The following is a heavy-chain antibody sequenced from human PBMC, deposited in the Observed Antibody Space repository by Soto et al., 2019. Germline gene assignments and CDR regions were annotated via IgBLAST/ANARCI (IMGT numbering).Heavy chain of an antibody. J-gene: IGHJ4*02. CDR1: GGTFSSYS. CDR2: IIPIFGTA. V-gene: IGHV1-69*13. CDR3: ARAPNILTVKYYFDY. D-gene: IGHD3-9*01. Sequence: GASVKVSCKASGGTFSSYSINWVRQAPGQGLEWMGGIIPIFGTANNAQKFQGRVTITADESATTVYMELGSLRSEDTAVYYCARAPNILTVKYYFDYWGQGTLVTVSS.